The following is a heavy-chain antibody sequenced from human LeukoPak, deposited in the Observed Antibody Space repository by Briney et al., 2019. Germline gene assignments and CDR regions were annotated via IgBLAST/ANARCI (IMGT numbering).Heavy chain of an antibody. CDR3: ARDRALIVGATMGRNYYYGMDV. V-gene: IGHV1-69*04. Sequence: SVKVSCKASGGTFSSYAISWVRQAPGQGLEWMGRIIPILGIANYAQKFQGRVTITADRSTSTAYMELSSLRSEDTAVYYCARDRALIVGATMGRNYYYGMDVWGQGTTVTVSS. J-gene: IGHJ6*02. CDR2: IIPILGIA. CDR1: GGTFSSYA. D-gene: IGHD1-26*01.